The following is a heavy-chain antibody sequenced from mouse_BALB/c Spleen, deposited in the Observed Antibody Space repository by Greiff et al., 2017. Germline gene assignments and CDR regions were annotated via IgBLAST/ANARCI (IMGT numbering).Heavy chain of an antibody. D-gene: IGHD2-3*01. Sequence: LQESGAELVRPGSSVKISCKASGYAFSSYWMNWVKQRPGQGLEWIGQIYPGDGDTNYNGKFKGKATLTADKSSSTAYMQLSSLTSEDSAVYFCAREGYDGPAWFAYWGQGTLVTVSA. J-gene: IGHJ3*01. CDR2: IYPGDGDT. CDR3: AREGYDGPAWFAY. V-gene: IGHV1-80*01. CDR1: GYAFSSYW.